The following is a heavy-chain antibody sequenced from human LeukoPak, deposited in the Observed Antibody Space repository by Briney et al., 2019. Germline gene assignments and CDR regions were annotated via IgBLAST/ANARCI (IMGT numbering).Heavy chain of an antibody. V-gene: IGHV1-69*13. CDR3: ARDSSGYYYAQTFDY. CDR2: IIPIFGTA. D-gene: IGHD3-22*01. CDR1: GGTFSSYA. Sequence: ASVKVSCKASGGTFSSYAISWVRQAPGQGLEWMGGIIPIFGTANYAQKFQGRVTITADESTSTAYMELRSLRSDDTAVYYCARDSSGYYYAQTFDYWGQGTLVTVSS. J-gene: IGHJ4*02.